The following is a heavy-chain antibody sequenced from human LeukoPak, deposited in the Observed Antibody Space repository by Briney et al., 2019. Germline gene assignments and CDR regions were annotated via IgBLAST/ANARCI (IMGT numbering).Heavy chain of an antibody. V-gene: IGHV3-30*02. J-gene: IGHJ4*02. D-gene: IGHD3-3*01. Sequence: PGGSLRLSCAASGFTFSSYGMHWVRQAPGKGLEWVAFIRYDGSNKYYADSVKGRFTISRDNSKNTLYLQMNSLRAEDTAVYYCAKDLPRYYDFWSAPPPSWVDWGQGTLVTVSS. CDR1: GFTFSSYG. CDR3: AKDLPRYYDFWSAPPPSWVD. CDR2: IRYDGSNK.